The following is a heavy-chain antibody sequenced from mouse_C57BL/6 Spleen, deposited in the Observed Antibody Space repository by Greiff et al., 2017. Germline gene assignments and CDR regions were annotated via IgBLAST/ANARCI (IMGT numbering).Heavy chain of an antibody. CDR3: TRAIDYDDMDY. CDR2: IDPETGGT. V-gene: IGHV1-15*01. J-gene: IGHJ4*01. CDR1: GYTFTDYE. Sequence: QVQLQQSGAELVRPGASVTLSCKASGYTFTDYEMHWVKQTPVHGLEWIGAIDPETGGTAYNQKFKGKAILTADKSSSTAYMELRSLTSEDSAVYYCTRAIDYDDMDYWGQGTSVTVSS.